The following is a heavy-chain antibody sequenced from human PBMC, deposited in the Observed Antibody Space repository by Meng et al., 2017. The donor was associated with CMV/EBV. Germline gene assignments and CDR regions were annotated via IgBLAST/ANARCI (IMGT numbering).Heavy chain of an antibody. CDR3: ARVQTGDYSYYFDY. CDR2: IIPILGIA. J-gene: IGHJ4*02. V-gene: IGHV1-69*10. D-gene: IGHD7-27*01. Sequence: SVKVSCKASGGTFSSYAISWVRQAPGQGLEWMGGIIPILGIANYAQKFQGRVTITADKSTSTAYMELSSLRSEDTAVYYCARVQTGDYSYYFDYWGQGTLVTVSS. CDR1: GGTFSSYA.